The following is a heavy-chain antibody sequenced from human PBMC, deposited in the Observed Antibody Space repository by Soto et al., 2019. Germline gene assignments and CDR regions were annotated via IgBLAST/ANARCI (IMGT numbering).Heavy chain of an antibody. CDR1: GYTFTGYY. CDR2: INTNSGDT. Sequence: QVQLAQSGAEVKKPGAAVKVSCKASGYTFTGYYIHWVRQAPGQVLEWMGWINTNSGDTNLAQKFQGRDTMTRDTSSSTTYKELSTLASDDTAAYFCARGIVVRGQGWFDPWGQGTKVTVSS. CDR3: ARGIVVRGQGWFDP. J-gene: IGHJ5*02. D-gene: IGHD2-15*01. V-gene: IGHV1-2*02.